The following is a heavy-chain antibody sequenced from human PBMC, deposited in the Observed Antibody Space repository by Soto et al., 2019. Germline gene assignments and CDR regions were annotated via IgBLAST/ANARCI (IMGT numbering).Heavy chain of an antibody. J-gene: IGHJ3*01. CDR3: ARDGLLNYGGNSV. V-gene: IGHV1-69*13. CDR1: GGTLSSYA. CDR2: IIPIFGTA. D-gene: IGHD4-17*01. Sequence: SVKVSCKASGGTLSSYAISWVRQAPGQGLEWMGGIIPIFGTANYAQKFQGRVTITADESTSTAYMELSSLRSEDTAVYYCARDGLLNYGGNSVWGQGTMVTVSS.